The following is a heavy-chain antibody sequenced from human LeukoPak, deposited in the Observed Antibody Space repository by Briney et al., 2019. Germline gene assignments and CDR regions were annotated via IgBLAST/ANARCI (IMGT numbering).Heavy chain of an antibody. Sequence: GGSLRLSCVASGYTFTTFCMSWPREAPGKGLEWVANIKQDRSEKYYVDSVKGRFTISRDNAKNSLFLQMNSLRAEDTAVYYCARVLYSYLHYMDVWGKGTTVTVSS. V-gene: IGHV3-7*01. CDR3: ARVLYSYLHYMDV. D-gene: IGHD5-18*01. J-gene: IGHJ6*03. CDR1: GYTFTTFC. CDR2: IKQDRSEK.